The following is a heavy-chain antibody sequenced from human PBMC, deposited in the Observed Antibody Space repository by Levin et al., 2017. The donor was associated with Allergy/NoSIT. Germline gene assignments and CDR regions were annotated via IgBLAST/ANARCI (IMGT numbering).Heavy chain of an antibody. Sequence: PGGSLRLSCTASGFTLGYFGMTWVRQAPGKGLEWVASISPGGHDEFYADSVKGRFSISRDNADNSLFLEMNSLAAHDTGLYFCSRADYGVSIGHAFDIWGQGTMVSVSS. V-gene: IGHV3-48*03. CDR2: ISPGGHDE. CDR1: GFTLGYFG. D-gene: IGHD4-17*01. CDR3: SRADYGVSIGHAFDI. J-gene: IGHJ3*02.